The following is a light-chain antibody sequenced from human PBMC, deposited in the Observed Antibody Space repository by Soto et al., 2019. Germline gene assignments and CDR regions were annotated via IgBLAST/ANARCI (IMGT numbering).Light chain of an antibody. Sequence: EIVLTQSPATLSVCAGGTVTLSCRASQSIRTNVAWYQQIPGQAPRLLVYGASTRATGVPARFSGSGSGIEFTLTISSLQSEDSAFYYCQQYFNWPLTWTFGPGTKVDIK. CDR2: GAS. J-gene: IGKJ3*01. CDR3: QQYFNWPLTWT. V-gene: IGKV3-15*01. CDR1: QSIRTN.